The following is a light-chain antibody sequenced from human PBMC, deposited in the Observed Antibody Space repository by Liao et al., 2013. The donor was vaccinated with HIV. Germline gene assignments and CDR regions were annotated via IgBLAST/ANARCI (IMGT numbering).Light chain of an antibody. J-gene: IGLJ1*01. CDR3: QVWDSSSDHPYYV. CDR1: ALPKQY. CDR2: KDS. V-gene: IGLV3-25*02. Sequence: SYELTQPPSVSVSPGQTARITCSGDALPKQYAYWYQQKPGQAPVLVIYKDSERPSGIPERFSGSNSGNTATLTISRVEAGDEADYYCQVWDSSSDHPYYVFGTGTKVTVL.